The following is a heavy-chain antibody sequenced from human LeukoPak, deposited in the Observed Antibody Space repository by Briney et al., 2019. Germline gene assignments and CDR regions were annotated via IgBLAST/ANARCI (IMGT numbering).Heavy chain of an antibody. CDR3: AKDLWDSGSQAYFDY. J-gene: IGHJ4*02. CDR2: VSGSGGSI. Sequence: GGSLRLSCAASGFTFSSYAMSWVRQAPGKGLEWVSGVSGSGGSIYYADSVKGRFTISRDNSKNTLYLQMNSLRAEDTAVYYCAKDLWDSGSQAYFDYWGQGTLVTVSS. V-gene: IGHV3-23*01. D-gene: IGHD3-10*01. CDR1: GFTFSSYA.